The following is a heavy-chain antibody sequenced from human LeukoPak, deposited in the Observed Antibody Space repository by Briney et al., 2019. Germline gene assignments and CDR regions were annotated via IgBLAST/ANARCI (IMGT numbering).Heavy chain of an antibody. CDR1: GFTFSSNA. Sequence: GGSLRLSCAASGFTFSSNAMSWVRQAPGKGLEWVSAIVGSGGSTYYADSVKGRFTISRDNSKNTLYLQMNSLRAEDTAVYYCAKTYCYDGSAYYPLYYFDYWGQGTLVTVSS. J-gene: IGHJ4*02. V-gene: IGHV3-23*01. D-gene: IGHD3-22*01. CDR3: AKTYCYDGSAYYPLYYFDY. CDR2: IVGSGGST.